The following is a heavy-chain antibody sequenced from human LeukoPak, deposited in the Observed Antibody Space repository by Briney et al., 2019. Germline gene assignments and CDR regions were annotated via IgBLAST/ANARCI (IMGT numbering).Heavy chain of an antibody. D-gene: IGHD3-10*01. V-gene: IGHV1-24*01. CDR3: ATSPVTMVRGVISLHYYFDY. CDR2: FDPEDGET. Sequence: GASVNVSCKVSGYTLTELSMHWVRQAPGKGLGWMGGFDPEDGETLYAQKFQGRVTMTEDTSTDTAYMELSSLRSEDTAVYYCATSPVTMVRGVISLHYYFDYWGQGTLVTVSS. CDR1: GYTLTELS. J-gene: IGHJ4*02.